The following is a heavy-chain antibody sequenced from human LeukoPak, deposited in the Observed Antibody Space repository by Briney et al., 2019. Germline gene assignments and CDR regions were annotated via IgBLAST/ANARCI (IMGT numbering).Heavy chain of an antibody. CDR1: GFTFSNYA. CDR3: ARDDLYYGSGSYYNVLKYYYYGMDV. J-gene: IGHJ6*02. Sequence: PGGSLRLSCAASGFTFSNYAMSWVRQAPGKGLEWVSYISSSGSTIYYADSVKGRFTISRDNSKNTLYLQMNSLRAEDTAVYYCARDDLYYGSGSYYNVLKYYYYGMDVWGQGTTVTVSS. V-gene: IGHV3-48*01. D-gene: IGHD3-10*01. CDR2: ISSSGSTI.